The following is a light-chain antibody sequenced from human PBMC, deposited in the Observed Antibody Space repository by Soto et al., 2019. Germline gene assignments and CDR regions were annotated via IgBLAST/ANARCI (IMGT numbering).Light chain of an antibody. CDR3: QQYSSPPQT. V-gene: IGKV3-20*01. CDR1: ETVTGKY. CDR2: AAS. Sequence: EIVLTQSPGTLSLSPGDRATLSCRASETVTGKYLAWYQQKAGQAPRLLIFAASNSATGIPDRFSGSGSGTDFPLTISILEPEDFAVYFCQQYSSPPQTFGQGTKVEIK. J-gene: IGKJ1*01.